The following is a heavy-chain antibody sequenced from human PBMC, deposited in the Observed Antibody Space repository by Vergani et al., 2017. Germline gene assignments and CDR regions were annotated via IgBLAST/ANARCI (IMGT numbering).Heavy chain of an antibody. D-gene: IGHD6-19*01. CDR3: ASDTHSGQRADH. Sequence: QVQLQESGPGLVKSSETLSLTCSVSFDSIRNLYCNWIRQHPGKGLEWIGSIHSSENTNYNPSLKTRVTISVDTSKNQFSLTLTSVTAADTAVYYCASDTHSGQRADHWGQGILVTVTS. CDR2: IHSSENT. CDR1: FDSIRNLY. V-gene: IGHV4-59*11. J-gene: IGHJ4*02.